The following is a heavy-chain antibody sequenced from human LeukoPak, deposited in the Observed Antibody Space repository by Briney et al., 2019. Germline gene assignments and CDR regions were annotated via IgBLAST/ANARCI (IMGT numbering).Heavy chain of an antibody. CDR3: ASLLVGIIPTHNEDY. CDR2: FYFGRST. V-gene: IGHV4-39*01. Sequence: SETLSLTCTVSGGSISNSAYYWGWIRQPPGKGLEWIGSFYFGRSTYYNPSLESRVTISVDTSKNQFSLRLSSVTAADTAFYYCASLLVGIIPTHNEDYWGQGTLVAVSS. J-gene: IGHJ4*02. CDR1: GGSISNSAYY. D-gene: IGHD2-15*01.